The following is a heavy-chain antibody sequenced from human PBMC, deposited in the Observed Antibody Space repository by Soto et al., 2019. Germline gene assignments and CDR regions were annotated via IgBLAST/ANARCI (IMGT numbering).Heavy chain of an antibody. V-gene: IGHV3-30*04. Sequence: QPGWSLRLSCIVSGLTFRNFAMYWVRQAPGKGLEWVAAISPDGASKYHSESVKGRFMISRDNSKDTFYQDMSDVRPDDTGVYYCARGNKWVVFGPTDNWGRGTLVTVSA. J-gene: IGHJ4*01. CDR3: ARGNKWVVFGPTDN. CDR2: ISPDGASK. D-gene: IGHD3-3*01. CDR1: GLTFRNFA.